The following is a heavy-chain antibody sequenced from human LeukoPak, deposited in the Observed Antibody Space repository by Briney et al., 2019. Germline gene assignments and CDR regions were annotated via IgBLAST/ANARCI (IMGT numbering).Heavy chain of an antibody. CDR1: GGSISSGSYY. CDR2: IYTSGST. Sequence: SETLSLTCTVSGGSISSGSYYWSWIRQPAGKGLEWIGDIYTSGSTKYNPSLKSRVTISADTSKNQFSLKLSSVTAADTAVYYCARDFVIAATTEYFQYWGQGTLVTVSS. D-gene: IGHD6-13*01. V-gene: IGHV4-61*09. J-gene: IGHJ1*01. CDR3: ARDFVIAATTEYFQY.